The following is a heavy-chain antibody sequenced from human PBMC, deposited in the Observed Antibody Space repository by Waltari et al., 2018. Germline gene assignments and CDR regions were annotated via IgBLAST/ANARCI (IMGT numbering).Heavy chain of an antibody. CDR2: IGGTHSNI. CDR1: GFDFSDYD. Sequence: EVRLAESGGGLVKPGGSLRLSCTASGFDFSDYDMNWGRQAPATGLEWVSSIGGTHSNIFYADSVKGRFTVSRENAKNSLYLQMDNLRAEDSGLYYCTRDLYGSGGDWFDPWGQGTLVTVSS. D-gene: IGHD3-10*01. J-gene: IGHJ5*02. V-gene: IGHV3-21*01. CDR3: TRDLYGSGGDWFDP.